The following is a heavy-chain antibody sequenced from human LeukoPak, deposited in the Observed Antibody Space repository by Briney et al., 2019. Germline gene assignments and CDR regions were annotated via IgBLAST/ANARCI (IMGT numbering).Heavy chain of an antibody. Sequence: SQTLSLTCTVSGGSISSGGYYWSWIRQHPGKGLEWIGYIYYSGSTYYNPSLKSRVTISVDTSKNQFSLKLSSVTAADTAVYYCARDLETSGSYYGLLDYWGQGTLVTVSS. CDR2: IYYSGST. V-gene: IGHV4-31*03. D-gene: IGHD1-26*01. CDR1: GGSISSGGYY. J-gene: IGHJ4*02. CDR3: ARDLETSGSYYGLLDY.